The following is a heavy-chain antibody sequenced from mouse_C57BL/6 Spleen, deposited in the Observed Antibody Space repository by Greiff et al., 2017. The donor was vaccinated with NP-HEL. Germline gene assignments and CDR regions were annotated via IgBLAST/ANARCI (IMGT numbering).Heavy chain of an antibody. J-gene: IGHJ4*01. CDR3: AIPLTTVVAHYAMDY. V-gene: IGHV1-74*01. CDR1: GYTFTSYW. D-gene: IGHD1-1*01. Sequence: VQLQQPGAELVKPGASVKVSCKASGYTFTSYWMHWVKQRPGQGLEWIGRIHPSDSDTNYNQKFKGKATLTVDKSSSTAYMQLSSLTSEDSAVYYCAIPLTTVVAHYAMDYWGQGTSVTVSS. CDR2: IHPSDSDT.